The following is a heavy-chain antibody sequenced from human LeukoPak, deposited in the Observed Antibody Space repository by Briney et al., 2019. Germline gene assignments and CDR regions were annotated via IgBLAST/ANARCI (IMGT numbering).Heavy chain of an antibody. CDR1: GFTFSDYY. J-gene: IGHJ4*02. CDR2: ISSSGSTI. Sequence: LXLSXAASGFTFSDYYMSWIRQGPGKXLEXVSYISSSGSTIYYADSVKGRFTISRDNAKNSLYLQMNSLRAEDTAVYYCAAGIFGVVIPFDYWGQGTLVTVSS. D-gene: IGHD3-3*01. V-gene: IGHV3-11*04. CDR3: AAGIFGVVIPFDY.